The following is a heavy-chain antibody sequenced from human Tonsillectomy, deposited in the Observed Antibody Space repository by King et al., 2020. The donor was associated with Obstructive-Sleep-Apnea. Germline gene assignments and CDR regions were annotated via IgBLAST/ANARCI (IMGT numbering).Heavy chain of an antibody. CDR1: GFTCSNYA. J-gene: IGHJ4*02. CDR2: IWSDGSKK. D-gene: IGHD5-24*01. CDR3: AGEGRNGYNQLGGDYFDY. Sequence: VQLVESGGGVVQPGRSLRLSCAASGFTCSNYAMHWVRQTPGKGLEWVAIIWSDGSKKFYEDSVKGRFTMSRDNSKNILYLQMNSLRADDTAVYYCAGEGRNGYNQLGGDYFDYWGQGTLVTVSS. V-gene: IGHV3-33*01.